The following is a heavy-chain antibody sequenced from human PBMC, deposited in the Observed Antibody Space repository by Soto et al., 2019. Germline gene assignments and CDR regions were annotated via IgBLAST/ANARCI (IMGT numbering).Heavy chain of an antibody. CDR2: INPNGGVT. CDR3: AKTRITSGFSAFDI. J-gene: IGHJ3*02. D-gene: IGHD3-3*01. V-gene: IGHV1-2*02. CDR1: GYTFTDYY. Sequence: QVQLVKSGAEVKKPGASVKVSCKASGYTFTDYYMQWVRQAPGHGLEWMGWINPNGGVTDYAQRFQGRVTMTRDTSISTAYMELSRLTSDDTAVYYCAKTRITSGFSAFDIWGQGTMVAVSS.